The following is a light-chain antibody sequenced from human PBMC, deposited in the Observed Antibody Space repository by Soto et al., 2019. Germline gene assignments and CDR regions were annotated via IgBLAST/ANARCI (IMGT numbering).Light chain of an antibody. Sequence: EIVLTQSPGTLSLSPGERATLSCRASQSVSISYIAWYQHKPGQAPRLLIYGTSSRAAGIPDRFSGSGSGTDFTLTISRLETEDFAMYYCQQYDDSFTFGPGTKVDIK. CDR1: QSVSISY. V-gene: IGKV3-20*01. CDR2: GTS. CDR3: QQYDDSFT. J-gene: IGKJ3*01.